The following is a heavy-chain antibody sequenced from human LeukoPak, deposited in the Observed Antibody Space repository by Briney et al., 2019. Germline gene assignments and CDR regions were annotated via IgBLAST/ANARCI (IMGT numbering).Heavy chain of an antibody. J-gene: IGHJ4*02. Sequence: PGGSLRPSCAASGYIFERYWISWVRQAPGKGLEWVANIKQDGSEKYYVDSVKGRFTISRDNAKNSLYLQMNSPRAEDTAVYYCARDQRYCSSSSCPWEPFDYWGQGTLVTVSS. V-gene: IGHV3-7*05. CDR1: GYIFERYW. CDR2: IKQDGSEK. CDR3: ARDQRYCSSSSCPWEPFDY. D-gene: IGHD2-2*01.